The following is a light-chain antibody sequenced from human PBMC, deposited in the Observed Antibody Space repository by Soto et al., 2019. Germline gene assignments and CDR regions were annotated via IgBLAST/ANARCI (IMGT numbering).Light chain of an antibody. J-gene: IGLJ1*01. CDR1: SSDVGGYKY. CDR3: SSYAGSNSYV. CDR2: EVS. V-gene: IGLV2-8*01. Sequence: QSALTQPPSASGSPGQSVTISCTGTSSDVGGYKYVSWYQQHPGKAPKLMIYEVSKRPSGVPDRLSGSKSGNTASLTVSGLQAEDEADYYCSSYAGSNSYVFGTGTKVTVL.